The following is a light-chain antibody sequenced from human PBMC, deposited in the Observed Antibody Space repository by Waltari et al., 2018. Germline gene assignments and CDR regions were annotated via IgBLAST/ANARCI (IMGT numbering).Light chain of an antibody. CDR2: KAF. Sequence: DIQMTQSPSTLSASVGDRVTITCRASQSISSWLAWYQQKPGKAPNLLIYKAFTLESGVPSRFSGSGSGKEFTLTISSLQPDDFATYYCQHYDSYPWKFGQGTKVEIK. J-gene: IGKJ1*01. CDR1: QSISSW. V-gene: IGKV1-5*03. CDR3: QHYDSYPWK.